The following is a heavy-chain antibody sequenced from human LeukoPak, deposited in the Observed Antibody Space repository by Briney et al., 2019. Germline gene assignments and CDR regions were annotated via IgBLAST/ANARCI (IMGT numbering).Heavy chain of an antibody. CDR3: ASGTGSSWYTHYYGMDV. CDR1: GGSISSSNW. V-gene: IGHV4-4*02. CDR2: IYHSGST. J-gene: IGHJ6*02. Sequence: SGTLSLTCAVSGGSISSSNWWSWVRQPPGKGLEWIGEIYHSGSTNYNPSLRGRVAISVDASKNQFSLKLTSVTAADTAVYYCASGTGSSWYTHYYGMDVWGQGTTVTVSS. D-gene: IGHD6-13*01.